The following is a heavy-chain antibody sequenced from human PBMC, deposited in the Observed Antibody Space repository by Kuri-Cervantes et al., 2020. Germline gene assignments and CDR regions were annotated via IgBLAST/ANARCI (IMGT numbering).Heavy chain of an antibody. Sequence: ASVKVSCKASGYTFTSYDINWVRQATGQGLEWMGWMNPNSGNTGYAQKFQGRVTITADKSTSTAYMELSSLRSEDTAVYYCAREGGVDTAMVYWGQGTLVTVSS. J-gene: IGHJ4*02. V-gene: IGHV1-8*01. CDR1: GYTFTSYD. D-gene: IGHD5-18*01. CDR3: AREGGVDTAMVY. CDR2: MNPNSGNT.